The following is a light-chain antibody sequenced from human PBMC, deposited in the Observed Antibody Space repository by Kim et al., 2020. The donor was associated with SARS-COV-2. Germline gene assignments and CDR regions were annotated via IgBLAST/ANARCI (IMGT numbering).Light chain of an antibody. Sequence: QSALTQPRSVSGSPGQSVTISCTGTSSDVGGYNYVSWYQQHPGKAPKLMIYDVSTRSSGVPDRFSGSKSGNTASLTVSGLQAEDEADYYCCSYAGSYTFYYVFGTGTKVTVL. CDR2: DVS. J-gene: IGLJ1*01. V-gene: IGLV2-11*01. CDR3: CSYAGSYTFYYV. CDR1: SSDVGGYNY.